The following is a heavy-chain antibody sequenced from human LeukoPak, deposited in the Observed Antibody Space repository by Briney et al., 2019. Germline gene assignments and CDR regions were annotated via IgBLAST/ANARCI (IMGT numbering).Heavy chain of an antibody. CDR3: ARGLYAMDV. CDR2: INQDGSEK. Sequence: GGSLRLSCAASGFTFRNYWMSWVRQAPGKGLEWVANINQDGSEKYHVDSVRGRFTISRVNAKNSLYLQMNSLRAEDTAVYSCARGLYAMDVWGQGTTVTVSS. CDR1: GFTFRNYW. J-gene: IGHJ6*02. V-gene: IGHV3-7*04.